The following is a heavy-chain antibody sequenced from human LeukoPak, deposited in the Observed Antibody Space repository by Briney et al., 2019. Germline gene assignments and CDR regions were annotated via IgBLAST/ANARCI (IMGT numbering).Heavy chain of an antibody. Sequence: SETLSLTCTVSGGSISSSSYYWGWIRQPPGKGLEWIGSIYYSGSTYYNPSLKSRVTISVDTSKNQFSLKLSSVTAADTAVYYCASYFQWELNRQFDYWGQGTLVTVSS. V-gene: IGHV4-39*01. CDR1: GGSISSSSYY. D-gene: IGHD1-26*01. CDR2: IYYSGST. J-gene: IGHJ4*02. CDR3: ASYFQWELNRQFDY.